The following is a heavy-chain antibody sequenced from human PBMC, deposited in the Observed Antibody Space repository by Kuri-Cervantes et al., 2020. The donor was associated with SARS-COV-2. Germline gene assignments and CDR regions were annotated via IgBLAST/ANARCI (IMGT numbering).Heavy chain of an antibody. Sequence: SCTVSGGSISSSSYYWGWIRQPPGKGLEWIGSIYYSGSTYYNPSLKSRVTISVDTSKNQFSLKLTSVNASDTAVYYCAALGRIQLWSIRYWGRGTLVTVSS. CDR3: AALGRIQLWSIRY. CDR2: IYYSGST. D-gene: IGHD5-18*01. J-gene: IGHJ4*02. CDR1: GGSISSSSYY. V-gene: IGHV4-39*01.